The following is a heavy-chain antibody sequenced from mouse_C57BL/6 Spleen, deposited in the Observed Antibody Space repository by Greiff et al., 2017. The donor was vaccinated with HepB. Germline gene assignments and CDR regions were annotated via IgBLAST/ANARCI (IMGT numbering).Heavy chain of an antibody. D-gene: IGHD2-3*01. J-gene: IGHJ1*03. Sequence: QVQLQQSGAELARPGASVKLSCKASGYTFTSYGISWVKQRTGQGLEWIGEIYPRSGNTYYNEKFKGKATLTADKSSSTAYMELRSLTSEDSAVYFCARWLLRGYFDVWGTGTTVTVSS. CDR2: IYPRSGNT. V-gene: IGHV1-81*01. CDR3: ARWLLRGYFDV. CDR1: GYTFTSYG.